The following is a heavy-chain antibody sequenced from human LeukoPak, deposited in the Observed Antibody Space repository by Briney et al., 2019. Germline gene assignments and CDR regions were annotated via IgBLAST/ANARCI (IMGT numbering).Heavy chain of an antibody. Sequence: SETLSLTCAVYGGSFSGYYWSWIRQPPGKGLEWIGEINHSGSTNYNPSLKSRVTISVDTSKNQFSLKLSSVTAADTAVYYCARGLPAYCSSTSCYANDYWSQGTLVTVSS. CDR3: ARGLPAYCSSTSCYANDY. CDR1: GGSFSGYY. J-gene: IGHJ4*02. CDR2: INHSGST. V-gene: IGHV4-34*01. D-gene: IGHD2-2*01.